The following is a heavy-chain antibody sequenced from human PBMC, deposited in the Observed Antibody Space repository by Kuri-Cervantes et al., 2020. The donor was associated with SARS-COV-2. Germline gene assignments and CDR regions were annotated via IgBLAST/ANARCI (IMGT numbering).Heavy chain of an antibody. Sequence: ASVKVSCKASGYTFTGYYMHWVRQAPGQGLEWMGWINPNSGGTNYAQKFQGRVTMTRDTSISTAYMELSRLRSDDTAVYYCARDRGGTTVTTYNTFDYWGRGTLVTVSS. CDR1: GYTFTGYY. CDR3: ARDRGGTTVTTYNTFDY. D-gene: IGHD4-17*01. CDR2: INPNSGGT. J-gene: IGHJ4*02. V-gene: IGHV1-2*02.